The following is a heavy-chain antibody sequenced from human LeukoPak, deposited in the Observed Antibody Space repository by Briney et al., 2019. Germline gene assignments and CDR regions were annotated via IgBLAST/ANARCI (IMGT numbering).Heavy chain of an antibody. D-gene: IGHD3-22*01. CDR2: IYYSGST. J-gene: IGHJ6*03. Sequence: PSETLSLTCTVSGGSISSHYWSWIRQPPGKGLEWIGYIYYSGSTNYNPSLKSRVTMSVDTSKNQFSLKLSSVTAADTAVYYCARRGYDSSGYYDPHYYYYMDVWGKGTTVTVSS. CDR3: ARRGYDSSGYYDPHYYYYMDV. CDR1: GGSISSHY. V-gene: IGHV4-59*08.